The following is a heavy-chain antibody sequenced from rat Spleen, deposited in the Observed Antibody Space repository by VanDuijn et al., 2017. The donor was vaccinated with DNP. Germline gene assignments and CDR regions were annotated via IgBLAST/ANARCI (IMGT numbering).Heavy chain of an antibody. D-gene: IGHD1-1*01. J-gene: IGHJ3*01. Sequence: EVKLVESGGGLVQPGRSLKLSCAASGFNFNDYWMGWVRQAPGKGLEWIGEINEDGSIKNYIPSLKDKFTISRDNAQNTLYLQMSKLGSEDTAIYYCARMGNYGWFAYWGQGTLVTVSS. CDR3: ARMGNYGWFAY. V-gene: IGHV4-2*01. CDR1: GFNFNDYW. CDR2: INEDGSIK.